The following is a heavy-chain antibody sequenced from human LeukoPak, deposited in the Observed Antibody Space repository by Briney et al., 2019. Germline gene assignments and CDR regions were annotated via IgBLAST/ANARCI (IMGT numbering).Heavy chain of an antibody. CDR2: ISGNGGDI. CDR3: VRHSGRAGGQ. J-gene: IGHJ4*02. CDR1: GFNFGGHY. V-gene: IGHV3/OR16-9*01. D-gene: IGHD3-10*01. Sequence: PGGSLRLSCAASGFNFGGHYMSWVRQAPGEGPEWISYISGNGGDIAYADSVKGRFTISRDNAKNSLHLQMNSLRVEDTAVYLCVRHSGRAGGQWGQGTLIAVSS.